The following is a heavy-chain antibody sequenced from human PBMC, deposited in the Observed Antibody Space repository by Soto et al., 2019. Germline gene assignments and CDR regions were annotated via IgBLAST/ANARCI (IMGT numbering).Heavy chain of an antibody. CDR2: IYPDDSDT. V-gene: IGHV5-51*01. CDR1: GYSFTKYW. J-gene: IGHJ6*02. CDR3: ARQGGTGWQRYYGMDV. Sequence: PGEALKISCKGSGYSFTKYWIGWVRQMPGKGLEWMGIIYPDDSDTRYSPSFQGQVTISADKSITTAYLQWSSLKASDTAIYYCARQGGTGWQRYYGMDVWGQGTTVTVSS. D-gene: IGHD6-19*01.